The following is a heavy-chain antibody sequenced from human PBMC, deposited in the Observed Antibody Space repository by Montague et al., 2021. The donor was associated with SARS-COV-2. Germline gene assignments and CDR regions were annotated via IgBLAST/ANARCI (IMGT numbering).Heavy chain of an antibody. V-gene: IGHV4-59*01. J-gene: IGHJ4*02. CDR2: VHYTGST. Sequence: SETLSLTCEVSGDSISSYYWSWIRQSPGKGLEWIGYVHYTGSTEYNPSLKTRVTLSLDTLRNHFSLKLRSVTAADTAVYYCARAQNTCFIANCVNYFEVWGLGALVTVSS. CDR3: ARAQNTCFIANCVNYFEV. D-gene: IGHD1-1*01. CDR1: GDSISSYY.